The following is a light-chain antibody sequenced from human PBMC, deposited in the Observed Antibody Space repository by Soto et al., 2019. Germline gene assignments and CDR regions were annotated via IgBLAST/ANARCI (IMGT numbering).Light chain of an antibody. CDR3: CSYAGSSTRWV. CDR1: SSDVGSYNL. CDR2: EGS. V-gene: IGLV2-23*01. Sequence: QSALTQPASVSGSPGQSSTISCTGTSSDVGSYNLVSWYQQHPGKAPKLMIYEGSKRPSGVSNRFSGSKSGNPASLTISGLQAEDEADYYCCSYAGSSTRWVFGGGTKLTVL. J-gene: IGLJ3*02.